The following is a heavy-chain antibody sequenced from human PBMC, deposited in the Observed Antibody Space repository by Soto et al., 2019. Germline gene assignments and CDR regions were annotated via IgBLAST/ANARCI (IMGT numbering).Heavy chain of an antibody. J-gene: IGHJ1*01. Sequence: SETLSLTCAGYGGSFSGYYWSWIRQPPGRGLEWIGEINDSGATNYNPSLKSRVTISVDTSKNQFSPKLDSVTAADTAVYFCARGWAADGKTAEYFQHWGQGTRVTVS. V-gene: IGHV4-34*01. CDR1: GGSFSGYY. CDR3: ARGWAADGKTAEYFQH. D-gene: IGHD6-13*01. CDR2: INDSGAT.